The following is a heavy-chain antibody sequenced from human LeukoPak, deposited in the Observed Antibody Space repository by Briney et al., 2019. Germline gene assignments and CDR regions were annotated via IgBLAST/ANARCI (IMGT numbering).Heavy chain of an antibody. V-gene: IGHV1-46*01. CDR2: INPSGGST. D-gene: IGHD3-22*01. Sequence: ASVKVSCKASGYTFTGYYMHWVRQAPGQGLEWMGIINPSGGSTSYAQKFQGRVTMTRDTSTSTVYMELSNLRSEDTAVYYCATDRRPSITPLNYDSSGLDYWGQGTLVTVSS. CDR1: GYTFTGYY. J-gene: IGHJ4*02. CDR3: ATDRRPSITPLNYDSSGLDY.